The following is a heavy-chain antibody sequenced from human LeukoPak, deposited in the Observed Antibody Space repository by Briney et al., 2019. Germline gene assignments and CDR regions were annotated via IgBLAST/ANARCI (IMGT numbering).Heavy chain of an antibody. CDR3: ARSRQWLAYFDY. CDR1: GFTFSSYA. V-gene: IGHV3-30*04. D-gene: IGHD6-19*01. Sequence: GGSLRLSCAASGFTFSSYAMHWVRQAPGKGLEWVAVISYDGSYKYYADSVKGRFTISRDNSKNTLYLQMNSLRAEDTAVYYCARSRQWLAYFDYWGQGTLVTVSS. J-gene: IGHJ4*02. CDR2: ISYDGSYK.